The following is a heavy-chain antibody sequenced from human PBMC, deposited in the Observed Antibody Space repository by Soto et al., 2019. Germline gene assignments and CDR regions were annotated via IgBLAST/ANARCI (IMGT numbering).Heavy chain of an antibody. D-gene: IGHD6-13*01. CDR3: ANLLNVAAAGTPHYYGVDV. V-gene: IGHV3-30-3*01. CDR1: GFTFSSYS. Sequence: LXLSCAASGFTFSSYSMNWVRQAPGKGLEWVAFISFDGSKTYYADSVKGRFTISRDNSRNTVYLQMNNLRPGDAAVYHCANLLNVAAAGTPHYYGVDVWGQGTTVTVSS. CDR2: ISFDGSKT. J-gene: IGHJ6*02.